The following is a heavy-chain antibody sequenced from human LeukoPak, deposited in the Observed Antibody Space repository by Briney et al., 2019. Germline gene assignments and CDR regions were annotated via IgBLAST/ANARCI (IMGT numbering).Heavy chain of an antibody. CDR1: GYTFTGYY. V-gene: IGHV1-2*02. J-gene: IGHJ4*02. CDR2: INPNSGGT. CDR3: ARGIAVTGTSGPNFDY. Sequence: ASVKVSCKASGYTFTGYYMQWVRQAPGQGLEWMGWINPNSGGTNYAQKFQGRVTMTRDTSISTAHMELSRLRPDATAVYYCARGIAVTGTSGPNFDYWGQGTLVTVSS. D-gene: IGHD6-19*01.